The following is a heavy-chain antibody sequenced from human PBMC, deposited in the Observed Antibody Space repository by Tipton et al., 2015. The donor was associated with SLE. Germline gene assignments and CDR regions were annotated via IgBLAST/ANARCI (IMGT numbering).Heavy chain of an antibody. J-gene: IGHJ4*02. CDR2: IYTSGST. Sequence: TLSLTCTVSGGSISSGSYYWSWIRQPAGKGLEWIGRIYTSGSTNYNPSLKTRVTISVDTSKNQFSLNLTSMTAADTAVYYCARVGPLGKGASSWQGYFDYWGQGTLVTVSP. V-gene: IGHV4-61*02. CDR3: ARVGPLGKGASSWQGYFDY. D-gene: IGHD6-13*01. CDR1: GGSISSGSYY.